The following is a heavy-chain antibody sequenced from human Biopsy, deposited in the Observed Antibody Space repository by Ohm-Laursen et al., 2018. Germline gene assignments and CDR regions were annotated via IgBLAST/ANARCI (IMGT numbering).Heavy chain of an antibody. CDR1: PYTFTDYN. D-gene: IGHD2-8*01. Sequence: ASVKVSCKASPYTFTDYNIHWMRQAPGQGLEWLGYINCKTGATNYAQKFQGTATMTRDTSISTAYLALGSLRSADTAIYYCARDPLNGHKHFDYWGQGSLVTVSS. J-gene: IGHJ4*02. V-gene: IGHV1-2*02. CDR2: INCKTGAT. CDR3: ARDPLNGHKHFDY.